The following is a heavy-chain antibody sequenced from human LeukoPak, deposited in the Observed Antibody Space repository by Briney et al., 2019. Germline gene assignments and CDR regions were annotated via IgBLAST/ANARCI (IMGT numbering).Heavy chain of an antibody. V-gene: IGHV3-48*03. CDR1: GFTFSSYE. D-gene: IGHD3-9*01. J-gene: IGHJ4*02. CDR3: ARLRYFDGY. Sequence: GGSLRLSCAASGFTFSSYEMNWVLQASGKGLEWISYISSSGSTIYYADSVKGRFTISRDNAKNSLYLQMNSLRAEDTAVYYCARLRYFDGYWGQGTLVTVSS. CDR2: ISSSGSTI.